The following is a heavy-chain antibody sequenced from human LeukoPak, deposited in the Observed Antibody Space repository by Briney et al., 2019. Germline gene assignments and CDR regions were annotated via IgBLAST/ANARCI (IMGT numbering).Heavy chain of an antibody. Sequence: PGGSLRLSCAASGFSFSTYGMHWVRQAPGKGLEWVTVKSYDGSDKYYADSVKGRFTISRDNSRNTLYLQMNSLRVEDTAVYYCAKEVGTFTLDYWGQGTLVTVSS. D-gene: IGHD1-26*01. CDR3: AKEVGTFTLDY. CDR1: GFSFSTYG. V-gene: IGHV3-30*18. CDR2: KSYDGSDK. J-gene: IGHJ4*02.